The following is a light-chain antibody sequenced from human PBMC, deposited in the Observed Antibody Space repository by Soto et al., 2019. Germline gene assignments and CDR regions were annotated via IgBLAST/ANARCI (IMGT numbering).Light chain of an antibody. V-gene: IGLV2-14*03. CDR2: DVF. J-gene: IGLJ1*01. CDR1: SSDVGGYNY. CDR3: TSWTSTSTYV. Sequence: QSVLTQDASVSGSPGQSITISCTGTSSDVGGYNYVSWYQHHPGKAPKLMIYDVFTRPSGVSNRFSGSKSGNTASLTISALPAEDEADYYCTSWTSTSTYVFGSGTKVTVL.